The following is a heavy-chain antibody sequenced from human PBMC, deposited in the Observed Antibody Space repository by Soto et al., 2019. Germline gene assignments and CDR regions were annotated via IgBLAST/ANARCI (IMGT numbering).Heavy chain of an antibody. V-gene: IGHV3-9*01. D-gene: IGHD6-6*01. J-gene: IGHJ4*02. CDR1: GFTFDDYA. CDR2: ISWNSGSI. CDR3: AKDRSSSSRPYYFDY. Sequence: GGSLRLSCAASGFTFDDYAMHWVRQAPGKGLEWVSGISWNSGSIGYADSVKGRFTISRDNAKNSLYLQMNSLRAEDTALYYCAKDRSSSSRPYYFDYWGQGTLVTVSS.